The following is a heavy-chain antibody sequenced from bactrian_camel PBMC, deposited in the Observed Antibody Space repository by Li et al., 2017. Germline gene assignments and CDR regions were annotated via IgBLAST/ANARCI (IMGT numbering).Heavy chain of an antibody. CDR2: INRAGYT. V-gene: IGHV3S53*01. CDR3: AARTVPYCTDAAREFPY. CDR1: DSEYIARSYC. J-gene: IGHJ4*01. D-gene: IGHD1*01. Sequence: LVESGGGSVQAGGSLRLFCAGSDSEYIARSYCMGWFRQAPGKEREGVGYINRAGYTVYADSVKGRFAIDIVSAKNTAYLHMSSLKTEDTAMYYCAARTVPYCTDAAREFPYWGQGTQVTVS.